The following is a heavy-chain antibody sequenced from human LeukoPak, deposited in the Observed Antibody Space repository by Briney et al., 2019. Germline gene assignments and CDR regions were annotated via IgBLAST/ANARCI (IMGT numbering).Heavy chain of an antibody. CDR2: INQDGSEI. V-gene: IGHV3-7*01. Sequence: GGSLRLSCAASGFTFSSYWMSWVRQAPGKGLEWVAHINQDGSEIYYVDTLKGRFTISRDNAKNSLYLQMNSLRAEDTAVYYCARDKIVGATHLDYWGQGTPVTVSS. CDR1: GFTFSSYW. D-gene: IGHD1-26*01. J-gene: IGHJ4*02. CDR3: ARDKIVGATHLDY.